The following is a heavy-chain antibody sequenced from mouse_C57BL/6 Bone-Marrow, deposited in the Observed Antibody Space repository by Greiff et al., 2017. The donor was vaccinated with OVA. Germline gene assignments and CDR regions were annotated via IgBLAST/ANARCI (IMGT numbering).Heavy chain of an antibody. J-gene: IGHJ2*01. CDR3: ARHVDGYFDY. CDR1: GFTFSDYY. Sequence: EVKLVESGGGLVQPGGSLKLSCAASGFTFSDYYMYWVRQTPEKRLEWVAYISNGGGSTYYPDTVKGRFTISRDNAKNTLYLQMSRLKSEDTAMYYCARHVDGYFDYWGKGTTLTVSS. V-gene: IGHV5-12*01. CDR2: ISNGGGST. D-gene: IGHD2-3*01.